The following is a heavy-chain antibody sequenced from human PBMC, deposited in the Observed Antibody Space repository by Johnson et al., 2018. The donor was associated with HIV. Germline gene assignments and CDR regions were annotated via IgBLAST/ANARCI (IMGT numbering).Heavy chain of an antibody. CDR1: GFTFSSYA. Sequence: VQLVESGGGLAQPGGSLRLSCAASGFTFSSYAMSWVRQAPGKGLEWVSAISGGTTYYADSVKGRFTISRDNSKNTLYLQMNSLRAEDTAVYYCARESANSGRYSGAFDVWGQGTMVIVSS. V-gene: IGHV3-23*04. CDR2: ISGGTT. D-gene: IGHD1-26*01. J-gene: IGHJ3*01. CDR3: ARESANSGRYSGAFDV.